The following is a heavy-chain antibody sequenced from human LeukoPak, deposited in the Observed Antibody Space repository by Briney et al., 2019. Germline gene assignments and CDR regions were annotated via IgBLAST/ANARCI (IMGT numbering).Heavy chain of an antibody. D-gene: IGHD6-19*01. CDR3: ARLYGASGWYLSDAFDI. CDR1: GGSFSGYY. CDR2: INHSGST. V-gene: IGHV4-34*01. J-gene: IGHJ3*02. Sequence: PSETLSLTCAVYGGSFSGYYWSWIRQPPGKGLEWIGEINHSGSTYYNPSLKSRVTISVDTSKNQFSLKLSSVTAADTAVYYCARLYGASGWYLSDAFDIWGQGTMVTVSS.